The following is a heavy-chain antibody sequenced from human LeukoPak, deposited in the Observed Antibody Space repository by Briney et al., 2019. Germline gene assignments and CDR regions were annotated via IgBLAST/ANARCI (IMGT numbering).Heavy chain of an antibody. CDR3: ARVFTMIVGGAFDI. CDR1: GGTFTSYA. Sequence: SVKVSCKASGGTFTSYAISWVRQAPGQGLEWMGRIIPIFGTANYAQKFQGRVTITTDESTSTAYMELSSLRSEDTAVYYCARVFTMIVGGAFDIWGQGTMVTVSS. CDR2: IIPIFGTA. V-gene: IGHV1-69*05. J-gene: IGHJ3*02. D-gene: IGHD3-22*01.